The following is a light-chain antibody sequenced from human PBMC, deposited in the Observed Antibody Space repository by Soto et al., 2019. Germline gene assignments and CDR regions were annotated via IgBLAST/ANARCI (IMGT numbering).Light chain of an antibody. CDR3: QQYNKGPVT. Sequence: EIVMTQSPVTLSVSPGERATLSCRASQSMSRNLAWYQQKLGQAPRLLIYGASTRATGIAARFSGSGSGTEFTLTISSLQSEDFGVYYCQQYNKGPVTFGQGTKVDIK. V-gene: IGKV3-15*01. CDR2: GAS. J-gene: IGKJ1*01. CDR1: QSMSRN.